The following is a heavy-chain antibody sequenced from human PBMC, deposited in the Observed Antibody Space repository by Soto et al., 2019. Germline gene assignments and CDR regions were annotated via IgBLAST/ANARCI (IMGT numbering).Heavy chain of an antibody. J-gene: IGHJ4*02. Sequence: EVQLLESGGGLVQPGGSLSLSCAASGFTLSNYDMSWVRQAPGKGLEWVSVIRGSDGRTYYADSVKGRFTIPRDNSKSTLSLQMNSLRAEETAVYYCAKGYSSGWGPWGQGTLVTVSS. V-gene: IGHV3-23*01. CDR3: AKGYSSGWGP. CDR2: IRGSDGRT. D-gene: IGHD6-19*01. CDR1: GFTLSNYD.